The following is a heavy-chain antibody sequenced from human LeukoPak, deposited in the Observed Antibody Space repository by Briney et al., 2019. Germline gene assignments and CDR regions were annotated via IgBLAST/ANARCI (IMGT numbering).Heavy chain of an antibody. Sequence: PSETLSLTCTVSGGSISSYYWSWIRQPPGKGLEWIGYIYYSGSTNYNPSLKSRVTISVDTSKNQFSLKLSSVTAADTAVYYCARSPWLQYDYWGQGTLVTVSS. D-gene: IGHD5-24*01. CDR2: IYYSGST. J-gene: IGHJ4*02. V-gene: IGHV4-59*01. CDR1: GGSISSYY. CDR3: ARSPWLQYDY.